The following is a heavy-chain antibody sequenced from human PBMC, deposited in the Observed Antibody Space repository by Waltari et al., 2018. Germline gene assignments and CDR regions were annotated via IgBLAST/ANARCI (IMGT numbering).Heavy chain of an antibody. CDR3: VRGWGCSSGRYSQMADV. CDR2: MFYSGTA. V-gene: IGHV4-39*01. D-gene: IGHD6-19*01. J-gene: IGHJ6*04. Sequence: QLQLQESGPRLVKPSETLSLTCTVSGGSITNNNYNWGWIRQPPGKGLEWIGNMFYSGTAYSTPSLKGRVTMSVDASKNQVSLEMTSVTATDTALYYCVRGWGCSSGRYSQMADVWGKGIMVIVSS. CDR1: GGSITNNNYN.